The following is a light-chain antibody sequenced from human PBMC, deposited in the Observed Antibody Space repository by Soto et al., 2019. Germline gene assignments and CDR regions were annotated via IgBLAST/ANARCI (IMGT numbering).Light chain of an antibody. CDR1: SSNIGSNT. CDR2: DNS. J-gene: IGLJ3*02. CDR3: ATWDDSLNAWV. V-gene: IGLV1-44*01. Sequence: QSVLTQPPSASGTPGQGVIISCSGSSSNIGSNTVSWYQQLPGTAPRLLTNDNSQRPSGIPDRFSGSKSGTSASLAISGLQSDDEVDYYCATWDDSLNAWVFGGGTKVTVL.